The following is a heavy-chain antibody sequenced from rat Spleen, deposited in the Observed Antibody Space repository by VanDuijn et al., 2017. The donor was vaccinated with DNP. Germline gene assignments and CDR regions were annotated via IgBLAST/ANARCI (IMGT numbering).Heavy chain of an antibody. J-gene: IGHJ2*01. D-gene: IGHD4-3*01. CDR2: ILYDSSRT. V-gene: IGHV5-17*01. CDR1: GFTFSDYA. Sequence: EVQLVESGGGLVQPGNSLKLSCAASGFTFSDYAMAWVRQSPKKGLEWVATILYDSSRTYYRDSVKGRFTISRNNAKSPLHLQMDSLRSEDTATYYCARWNSGHFDYWGQGVMVSVSS. CDR3: ARWNSGHFDY.